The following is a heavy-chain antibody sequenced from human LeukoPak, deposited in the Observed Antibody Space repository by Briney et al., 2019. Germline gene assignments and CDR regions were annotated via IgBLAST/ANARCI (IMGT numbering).Heavy chain of an antibody. CDR2: IYYSGST. V-gene: IGHV4-59*08. CDR1: GGSISSYY. Sequence: SETLSLTCTVSGGSISSYYWSWIRQPPGKGLEWIGYIYYSGSTNYNPSLKSRVTISVDTSKNQFSLKLSSVTAADTAVYYCATNSSWFDYWGQGTLVTVSS. J-gene: IGHJ4*02. CDR3: ATNSSWFDY. D-gene: IGHD6-13*01.